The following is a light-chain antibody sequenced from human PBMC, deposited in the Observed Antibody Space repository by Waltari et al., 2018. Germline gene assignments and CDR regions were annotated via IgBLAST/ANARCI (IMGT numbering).Light chain of an antibody. J-gene: IGKJ5*01. CDR3: QQTYKTPIT. V-gene: IGKV1-39*01. Sequence: DIQMTQSPSSLSASVGDTITITCRADQSINTYLNWYQQRPGKAPKLLIYAASTLQGGVPSRFSGSGSGTDFTLIISSLQPEDFATFYCQQTYKTPITFGQGTRLDVK. CDR2: AAS. CDR1: QSINTY.